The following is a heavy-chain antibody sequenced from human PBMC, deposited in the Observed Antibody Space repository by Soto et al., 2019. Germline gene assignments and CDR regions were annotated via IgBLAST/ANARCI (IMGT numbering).Heavy chain of an antibody. Sequence: QLQLQESGPGVVKPSETLSLTCSASGGSITSSSHFWGWVRQPPGKGLEWIGTIYFTGNTYYTPSLKSRLTMSIDTSKNECSLRLNSVTAADTAVYYCAGQTFTIAAASYGRSNWFDPWGPGTLVTVSS. CDR2: IYFTGNT. J-gene: IGHJ5*02. V-gene: IGHV4-39*01. D-gene: IGHD6-25*01. CDR3: AGQTFTIAAASYGRSNWFDP. CDR1: GGSITSSSHF.